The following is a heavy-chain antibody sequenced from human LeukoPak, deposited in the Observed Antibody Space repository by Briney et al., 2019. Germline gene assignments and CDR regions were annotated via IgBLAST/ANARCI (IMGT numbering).Heavy chain of an antibody. CDR1: GSSISSDYF. Sequence: PSETLSLTCGVSGSSISSDYFWGWIRQPRGKGLEWVGSIYDSGNTYYNPSLKSRVSISVDTSKNQFSLKMSSVTAADTAVYYCARGFNSDILTAYSPWGQGTLVTVSS. CDR3: ARGFNSDILTAYSP. V-gene: IGHV4-38-2*01. CDR2: IYDSGNT. D-gene: IGHD3-9*01. J-gene: IGHJ5*02.